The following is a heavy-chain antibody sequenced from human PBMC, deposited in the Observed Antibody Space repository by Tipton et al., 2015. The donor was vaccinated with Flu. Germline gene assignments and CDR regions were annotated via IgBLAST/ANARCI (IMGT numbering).Heavy chain of an antibody. Sequence: QVQLVQSGAEVKKPGASVKVPCKASGYTFTSYGISWVRQAPGQGLEWMGWISTYYGNTDYAQKLQGRVTMTTDTSTSTAYMELRSLRSDDTAAYYCARDRGGYSGYDFSTWGQGTLVTVSS. V-gene: IGHV1-18*01. D-gene: IGHD5-12*01. CDR1: GYTFTSYG. J-gene: IGHJ5*02. CDR3: ARDRGGYSGYDFST. CDR2: ISTYYGNT.